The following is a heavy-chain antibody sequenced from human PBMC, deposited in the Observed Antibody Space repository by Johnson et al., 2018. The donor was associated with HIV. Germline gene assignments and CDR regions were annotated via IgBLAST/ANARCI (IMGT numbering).Heavy chain of an antibody. V-gene: IGHV3-NL1*01. CDR2: ISGSGGST. J-gene: IGHJ3*02. D-gene: IGHD1-1*01. Sequence: QVQLVESGGGVVQPGGSLRLSCAASGFTFSTYGMHWVRQAPGKGLEWVSGISGSGGSTYYADSVKGRFTISRDNSKNTLFLQMGSLRPEDMAVYYCARDAKSSTWSPDGTDAFDIWGQGTMVTVSS. CDR1: GFTFSTYG. CDR3: ARDAKSSTWSPDGTDAFDI.